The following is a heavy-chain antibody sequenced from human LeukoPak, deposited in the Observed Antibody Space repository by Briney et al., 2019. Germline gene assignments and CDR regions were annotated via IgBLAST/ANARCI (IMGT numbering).Heavy chain of an antibody. CDR3: ASSRLIAGYSYGSGITADY. CDR2: IYYSGST. D-gene: IGHD5-18*01. J-gene: IGHJ4*02. Sequence: PXETLSLTCTVSGGSISSGGYYWSWIRQHPGKGLEWIGYIYYSGSTYYNPSLKSRVTISVDTSKNQFSLKLSSVTAADTAAYYCASSRLIAGYSYGSGITADYWGQGTLVTVSS. V-gene: IGHV4-31*03. CDR1: GGSISSGGYY.